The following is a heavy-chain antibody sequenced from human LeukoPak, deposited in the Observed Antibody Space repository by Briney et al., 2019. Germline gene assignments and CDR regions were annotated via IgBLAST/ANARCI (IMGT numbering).Heavy chain of an antibody. V-gene: IGHV4-4*02. CDR3: ARERLRGNNWFDP. D-gene: IGHD4-17*01. J-gene: IGHJ5*02. CDR2: IYHSGST. CDR1: GGSISSSNW. Sequence: PSETLSLTCAVSGGSISSSNWWSWVRQPPGKGLEWIGEIYHSGSTNYNPSLKSRVTISVDTSKNQFSLTLISVTAADTAVYYCARERLRGNNWFDPWGQGTLVTVSS.